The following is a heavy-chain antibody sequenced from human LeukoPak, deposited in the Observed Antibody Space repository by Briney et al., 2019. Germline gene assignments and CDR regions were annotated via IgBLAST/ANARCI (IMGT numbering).Heavy chain of an antibody. V-gene: IGHV3-66*01. CDR1: EFTVSSNY. J-gene: IGHJ4*02. CDR3: ARGSDGWFAFDY. D-gene: IGHD6-19*01. CDR2: IYSTGGK. Sequence: GGSLRLSCAASEFTVSSNYMSWVRQAPGKGLEWVSIIYSTGGKYYADSVEGRFTISRDNSKDTLYLQMNSLRAEDTAVYYCARGSDGWFAFDYWGQGILVTVSS.